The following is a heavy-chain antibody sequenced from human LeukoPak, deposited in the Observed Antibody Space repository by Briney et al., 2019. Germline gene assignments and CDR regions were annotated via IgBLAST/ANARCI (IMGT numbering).Heavy chain of an antibody. D-gene: IGHD5/OR15-5a*01. CDR2: IKQDESEK. J-gene: IGHJ4*02. CDR3: ARSTPSLDS. V-gene: IGHV3-7*01. Sequence: GGSLRLSYAASGSTFSNYWMTWVRQAPGKGLEWVANIKQDESEKYYLDSVKGRFTISRDNAKKSLFLQMNSLRAEDTAVYYCARSTPSLDSWGQGTLVTVSS. CDR1: GSTFSNYW.